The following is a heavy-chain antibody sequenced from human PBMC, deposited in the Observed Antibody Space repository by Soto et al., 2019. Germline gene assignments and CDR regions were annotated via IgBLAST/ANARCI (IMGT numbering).Heavy chain of an antibody. V-gene: IGHV3-7*03. J-gene: IGHJ1*01. CDR2: IKHDGSEK. CDR3: ARNRIGSSRHREYFQH. D-gene: IGHD6-13*01. Sequence: PGGSLRLSCAASAFTFSSYWMSWVRQAPGKRLEWVANIKHDGSEKYYVDSVEGRFTISRDNGKNSLYLQMSSLRAEDTAVYFCARNRIGSSRHREYFQHWRQGTLGTVSS. CDR1: AFTFSSYW.